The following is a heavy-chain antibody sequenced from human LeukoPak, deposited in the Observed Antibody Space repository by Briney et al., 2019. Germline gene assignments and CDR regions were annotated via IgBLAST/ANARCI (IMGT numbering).Heavy chain of an antibody. CDR3: ARVPTGQWLVPSDYYYYYYMDV. CDR2: FIPIFGTA. Sequence: ASVKVSCKASGGTFSSYAISWVRQAPGQGLEWMGGFIPIFGTANYAQKFQGRVTITADESTSTAYMELSSLRSEDTAVYYCARVPTGQWLVPSDYYYYYYMDVWGKGTTVTVSS. D-gene: IGHD6-19*01. CDR1: GGTFSSYA. J-gene: IGHJ6*03. V-gene: IGHV1-69*01.